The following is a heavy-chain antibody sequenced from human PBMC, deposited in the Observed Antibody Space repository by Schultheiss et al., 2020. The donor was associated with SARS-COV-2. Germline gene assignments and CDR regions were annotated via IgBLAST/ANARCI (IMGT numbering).Heavy chain of an antibody. V-gene: IGHV3-30*04. CDR3: ARDFTIFGVVTTQPLDY. D-gene: IGHD3-3*01. CDR2: ISYDGSNK. CDR1: GFTFSSYQ. J-gene: IGHJ4*02. Sequence: GESLKISCAASGFTFSSYQMNWVRQAPGKGLEWVAVISYDGSNKYYADSVKGRFTISRDNSKNTLYLQMNSLRAEDTAVYYCARDFTIFGVVTTQPLDYWGQGTLVTVSS.